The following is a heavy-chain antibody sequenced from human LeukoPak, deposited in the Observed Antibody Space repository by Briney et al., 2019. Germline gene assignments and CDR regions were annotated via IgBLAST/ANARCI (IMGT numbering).Heavy chain of an antibody. CDR1: GYTFTSYG. V-gene: IGHV1-18*01. Sequence: GASVKVSCKASGYTFTSYGISWVRQAPGQGLEWMGWISAYNGNTNYAQKLQGRVTMTRDTSTSTVYMELSSLRFEDTAVYYCARSTSHDYWGQGTLVTVSS. CDR3: ARSTSHDY. J-gene: IGHJ4*02. CDR2: ISAYNGNT. D-gene: IGHD6-6*01.